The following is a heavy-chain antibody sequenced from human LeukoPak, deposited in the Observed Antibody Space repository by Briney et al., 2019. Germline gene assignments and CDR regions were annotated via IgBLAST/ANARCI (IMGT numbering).Heavy chain of an antibody. D-gene: IGHD1-20*01. CDR1: GFTFSHYA. CDR3: AKDPSYNWNYLTY. Sequence: GGSLRLSCAASGFTFSHYALHWVRQAPGKGLEWVAVISYDGSNKYYADSVKGRFTISRDNSKNTLYLQMNSLRAEDTAVYYCAKDPSYNWNYLTYWGQGTLVTVSS. V-gene: IGHV3-30*04. J-gene: IGHJ4*02. CDR2: ISYDGSNK.